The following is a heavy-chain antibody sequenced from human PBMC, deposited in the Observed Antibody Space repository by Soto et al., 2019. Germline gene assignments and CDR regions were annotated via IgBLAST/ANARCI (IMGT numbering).Heavy chain of an antibody. CDR1: GFTFSNYG. D-gene: IGHD2-21*01. J-gene: IGHJ3*02. Sequence: QVRLVESGGGVVQPGRSLRLSCAASGFTFSNYGMHWVRQAPGKGLEWVALIWFDGSNNYYVDSVKGRFTISRDNSKNNLYLQMDSLKVEDTAVYYCARGFDCSDVNGRPWDAFDIWGQGTMVTVSS. CDR2: IWFDGSNN. V-gene: IGHV3-33*01. CDR3: ARGFDCSDVNGRPWDAFDI.